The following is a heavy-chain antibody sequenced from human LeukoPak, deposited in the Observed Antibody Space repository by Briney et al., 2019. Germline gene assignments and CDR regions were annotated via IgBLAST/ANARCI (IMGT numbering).Heavy chain of an antibody. V-gene: IGHV4-4*02. CDR2: IYQSGST. CDR1: GASISSTNW. J-gene: IGHJ6*02. CDR3: ARDDIVVVPAARGYYYYGMDV. Sequence: KPSGTLSLTCAVSGASISSTNWWNWVRQPPGKGLEWIGEIYQSGSTNYIPSLKSRVTISVDTSKNQFSLRLTSVTAADTAVYYCARDDIVVVPAARGYYYYGMDVWGQGTTVTVSS. D-gene: IGHD2-2*01.